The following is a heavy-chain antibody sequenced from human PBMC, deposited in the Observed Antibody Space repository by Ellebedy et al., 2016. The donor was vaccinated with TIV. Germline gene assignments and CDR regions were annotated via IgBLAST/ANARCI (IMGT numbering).Heavy chain of an antibody. CDR1: GDSVSSNSLS. D-gene: IGHD6-19*01. J-gene: IGHJ6*02. CDR3: AREEEYSSGWNEGRYYGMDV. CDR2: TYYASKWYY. Sequence: LRLSCGISGDSVSSNSLSWNWIRQSPSGGLEWLARTYYASKWYYDYAVSLQGRITINPDTSKNQVSLHLNSVTPEDTAVYYCAREEEYSSGWNEGRYYGMDVWGQGTTVTVSS. V-gene: IGHV6-1*01.